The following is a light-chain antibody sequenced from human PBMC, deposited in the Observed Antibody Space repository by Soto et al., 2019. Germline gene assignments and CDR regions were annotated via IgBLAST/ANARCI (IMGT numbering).Light chain of an antibody. Sequence: QSALTQPASVSGSPGQSITISCTGTSSDIGNYDFVSWYQQVPGTAPKAMIYEVSSRPSGVSNRFSGSKSGNTASLTISGLQAEDEAYYYCSSYTTSTSCILFGGGTKVTVL. CDR3: SSYTTSTSCIL. CDR1: SSDIGNYDF. V-gene: IGLV2-14*01. J-gene: IGLJ2*01. CDR2: EVS.